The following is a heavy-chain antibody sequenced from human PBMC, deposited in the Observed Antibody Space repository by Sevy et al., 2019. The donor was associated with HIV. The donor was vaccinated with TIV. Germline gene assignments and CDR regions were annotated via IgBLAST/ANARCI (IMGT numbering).Heavy chain of an antibody. V-gene: IGHV3-23*01. CDR3: AREGCSKPYDY. J-gene: IGHJ4*02. CDR2: FSFGCGKI. CDR1: GFTFSSYA. D-gene: IGHD3-10*02. Sequence: GGSLRLSCAASGFTFSSYAMSWVRQAPGKGLEWVSTFSFGCGKINYADSVKGRFTISRDNSKNTLYLQMHSLRAEDTAVYYGAREGCSKPYDYGGQGTLVTVSS.